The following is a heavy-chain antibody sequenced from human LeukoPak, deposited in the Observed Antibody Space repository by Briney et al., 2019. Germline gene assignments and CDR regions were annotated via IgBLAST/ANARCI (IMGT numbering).Heavy chain of an antibody. CDR3: AKGDSGSCGDY. V-gene: IGHV3-30*18. D-gene: IGHD1-26*01. CDR2: ISYDGSNK. J-gene: IGHJ4*02. CDR1: GFTFSSYG. Sequence: GGSLRLSCAASGFTFSSYGMHWVRQAPGKGLEWVAVISYDGSNKYYAGSVKGRFTISRDNSKNTLYLQMNSLRAEDTAVYYCAKGDSGSCGDYWGQGTLVTVSS.